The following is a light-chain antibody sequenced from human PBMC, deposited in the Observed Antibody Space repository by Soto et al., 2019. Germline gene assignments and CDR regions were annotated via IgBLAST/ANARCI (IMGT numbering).Light chain of an antibody. V-gene: IGKV3-15*01. J-gene: IGKJ4*01. Sequence: EIVMTQSPATLSVSPGETVTLSCRASQSVNSNLAWYQQKPGQAPRLLIDDVSTRATGIPARFSGSGSGTEFTLTITSLQSEDFAIYYCQQYNNWPPLTFGGGTKVEI. CDR2: DVS. CDR1: QSVNSN. CDR3: QQYNNWPPLT.